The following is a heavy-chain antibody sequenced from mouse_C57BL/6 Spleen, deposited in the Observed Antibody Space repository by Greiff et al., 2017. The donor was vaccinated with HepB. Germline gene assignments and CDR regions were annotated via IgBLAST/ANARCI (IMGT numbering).Heavy chain of an antibody. V-gene: IGHV1-53*01. CDR2: INPSNGGT. CDR3: ARLGGYWGDY. Sequence: VPLQHTGTELVKPGASVKLSCKASGYTFTSYWVHWVKQRPGPGLEWIGNINPSNGGTNYNEKFKSKATLTVDKSSSTAYMQLSSLTSEDSAVYYCARLGGYWGDYWGQGTTLTVSS. J-gene: IGHJ2*01. D-gene: IGHD2-3*01. CDR1: GYTFTSYW.